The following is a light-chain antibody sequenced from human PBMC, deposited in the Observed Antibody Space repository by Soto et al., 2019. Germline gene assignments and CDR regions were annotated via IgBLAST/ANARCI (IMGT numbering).Light chain of an antibody. V-gene: IGLV2-11*01. CDR2: DVS. Sequence: QSALTQPRSVSRSPGQSVTISCTGTSGDVGGYNYVSWYQEHPGKAPKLMIYDVSKRPSGVPDRFSGSKSGNTASLTISGLQAEDEADYYCCSYAGSYTHYVFGTGTKVTVL. CDR3: CSYAGSYTHYV. CDR1: SGDVGGYNY. J-gene: IGLJ1*01.